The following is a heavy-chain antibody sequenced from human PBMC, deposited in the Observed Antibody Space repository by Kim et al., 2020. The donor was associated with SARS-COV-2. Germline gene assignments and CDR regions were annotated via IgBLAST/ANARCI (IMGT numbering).Heavy chain of an antibody. CDR1: GGSFSGYY. Sequence: TLSLTCAVYGGSFSGYYWSWIRQPPGKGLEWIGEINHSGSTNYNPSLKSRVTISVDTSKNQFSLKLSSVTAADTAVYYCARGSSGYSYGRKRWFDPWGQGTLVTVSS. D-gene: IGHD5-18*01. CDR3: ARGSSGYSYGRKRWFDP. J-gene: IGHJ5*02. V-gene: IGHV4-34*01. CDR2: INHSGST.